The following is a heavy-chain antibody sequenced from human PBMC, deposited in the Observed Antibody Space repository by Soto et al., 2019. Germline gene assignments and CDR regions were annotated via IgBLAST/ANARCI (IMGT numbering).Heavy chain of an antibody. CDR2: VSVFNGNT. Sequence: QVQLVQSGAEVKKPGASVKVSCKASGYTFSNYGFSWVRQAPGQGLEWMGWVSVFNGNTNYAQKFQGRVTMTTDASTTTAYMELRSLGSDDTAMYYCARDVVFDYWGQGTLVTVSS. V-gene: IGHV1-18*01. J-gene: IGHJ4*02. CDR3: ARDVVFDY. CDR1: GYTFSNYG.